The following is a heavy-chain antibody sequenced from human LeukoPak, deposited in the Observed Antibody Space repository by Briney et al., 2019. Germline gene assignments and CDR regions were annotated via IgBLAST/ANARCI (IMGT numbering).Heavy chain of an antibody. J-gene: IGHJ2*01. CDR2: IYHSGST. Sequence: SETLSLTCTVSGYSISSGYYWGWIRQPPGKGLEWIGSIYHSGSTYYNPSLKSRVTISVDTSKNQFSLKLSSVTAADTAVYYCARIYYSRSYDYWYFDLWGRGTLVTVSS. V-gene: IGHV4-38-2*02. CDR3: ARIYYSRSYDYWYFDL. D-gene: IGHD6-13*01. CDR1: GYSISSGYY.